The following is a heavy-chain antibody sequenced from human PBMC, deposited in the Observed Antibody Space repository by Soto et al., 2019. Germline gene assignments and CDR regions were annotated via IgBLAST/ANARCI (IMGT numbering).Heavy chain of an antibody. D-gene: IGHD3-16*01. CDR3: ARKSHSSQPDPGWGGGYMDV. J-gene: IGHJ6*03. V-gene: IGHV4-31*11. CDR2: IYFSGST. Sequence: QLQLQESGPGLVKPSQTLSLTCAVSGGSISNGGYYWSWIRQHPGKGLEWIGSIYFSGSTYYNPSLKRRVTISVATPKNQFSLKLSSVTAADTAEYSFARKSHSSQPDPGWGGGYMDVWGKGTTVTVSS. CDR1: GGSISNGGYY.